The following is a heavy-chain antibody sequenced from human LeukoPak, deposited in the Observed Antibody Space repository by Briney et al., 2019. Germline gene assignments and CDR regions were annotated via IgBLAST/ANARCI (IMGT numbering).Heavy chain of an antibody. J-gene: IGHJ4*02. CDR3: ARGLEGDYVGY. V-gene: IGHV4-39*07. CDR2: IYYSGST. Sequence: SETLSLTCTVSGGSISSSSYYWGWIRQPPGKGLEWIGSIYYSGSTNYNPSLKSRVTISVDTSKNQFSLKLSSVTAADTAVYYCARGLEGDYVGYWGQGTLVTVSS. D-gene: IGHD3/OR15-3a*01. CDR1: GGSISSSSYY.